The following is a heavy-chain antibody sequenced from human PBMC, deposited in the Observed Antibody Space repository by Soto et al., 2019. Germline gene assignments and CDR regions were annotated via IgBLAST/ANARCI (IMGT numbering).Heavy chain of an antibody. V-gene: IGHV1-2*04. D-gene: IGHD3-3*01. J-gene: IGHJ6*02. CDR1: GYTLTGCY. Sequence: GASVELCCEDSGYTLTGCYMHWVRQAKGQGLEWMGWINPNSGGTNYAQKFQGWVTMTRDTSISTAYMELSRLRSDDTAVYYCAREGGYDYDFWSGYSAKRNYYGMDVWGQGTTVTVSS. CDR3: AREGGYDYDFWSGYSAKRNYYGMDV. CDR2: INPNSGGT.